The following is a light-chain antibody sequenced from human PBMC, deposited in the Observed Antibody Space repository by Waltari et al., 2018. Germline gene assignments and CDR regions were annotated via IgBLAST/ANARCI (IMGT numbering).Light chain of an antibody. Sequence: DVVMAQTPFSLSVTTGQPGSISRSSCQTLLYSDGKIYVYWVLQKPGQSPQLLVYEVFSRFSGVSDRFSGSGSVTDFTLKISRVEAEDVGIYYCMQGIHLPYTCGQGTKLEIK. J-gene: IGKJ2*01. CDR1: QTLLYSDGKIY. V-gene: IGKV2-29*03. CDR3: MQGIHLPYT. CDR2: EVF.